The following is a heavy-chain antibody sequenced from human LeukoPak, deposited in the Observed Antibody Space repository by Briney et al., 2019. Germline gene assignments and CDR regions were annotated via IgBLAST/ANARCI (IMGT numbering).Heavy chain of an antibody. V-gene: IGHV1-3*01. CDR1: DYTFTSYG. CDR3: TRGLLWFGELSPPGY. CDR2: INAGNDNT. D-gene: IGHD3-10*01. J-gene: IGHJ4*02. Sequence: ASVKVSCKASDYTFTSYGISWVRQAPGQRLEWMGWINAGNDNTKYSQKFQGRVTITRDTSASTVYMELSSLRSEDMAVYYCTRGLLWFGELSPPGYWGQGTLITVSS.